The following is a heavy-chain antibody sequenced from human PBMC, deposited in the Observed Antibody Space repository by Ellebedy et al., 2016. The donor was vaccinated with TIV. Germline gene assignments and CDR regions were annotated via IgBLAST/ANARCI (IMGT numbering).Heavy chain of an antibody. V-gene: IGHV3-23*01. D-gene: IGHD3-16*01. Sequence: GGSLRLXXAASGFTFSSYAMSWVRQAPGKGLEWVSAISGSGGSTYYADSVKGRFTISRDNSKNTLYLQMNSLRAEDTAVYYCAKSKGWDYYYYYMDVWGKGTTVTVSS. J-gene: IGHJ6*03. CDR3: AKSKGWDYYYYYMDV. CDR1: GFTFSSYA. CDR2: ISGSGGST.